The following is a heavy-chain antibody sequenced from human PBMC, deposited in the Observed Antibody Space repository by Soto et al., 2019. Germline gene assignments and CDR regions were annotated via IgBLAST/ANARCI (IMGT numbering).Heavy chain of an antibody. D-gene: IGHD6-19*01. CDR3: ARVAAFYYGMDV. Sequence: QVQLVQSGAEVKKPGASVKVSCKASGYTFTSYAMHWVRKAPGQRLEWMGWINAGNGNTKYSQKFQGRVTITRDTSASTAYMELSSLRSEDTAVYYCARVAAFYYGMDVWGQGTTVTVSS. J-gene: IGHJ6*02. V-gene: IGHV1-3*01. CDR2: INAGNGNT. CDR1: GYTFTSYA.